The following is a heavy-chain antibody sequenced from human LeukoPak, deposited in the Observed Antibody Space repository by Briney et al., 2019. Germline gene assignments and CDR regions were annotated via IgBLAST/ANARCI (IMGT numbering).Heavy chain of an antibody. Sequence: ASVKVSCKASGYIFTSHYMHWVRQAPGQGLEWMGIINPSGGSTSYAQKFQGRVTMTRDTSTSTVYMELSRLRSEDTAVYYCARGPYYYDSPTGWFDPWGQGTLVTVSS. CDR2: INPSGGST. V-gene: IGHV1-46*01. CDR3: ARGPYYYDSPTGWFDP. D-gene: IGHD3-22*01. CDR1: GYIFTSHY. J-gene: IGHJ5*02.